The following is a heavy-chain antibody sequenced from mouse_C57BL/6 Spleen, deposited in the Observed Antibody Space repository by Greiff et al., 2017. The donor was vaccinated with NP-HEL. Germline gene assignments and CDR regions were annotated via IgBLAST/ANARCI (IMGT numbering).Heavy chain of an antibody. J-gene: IGHJ2*01. CDR3: ARFGNYGLDY. Sequence: QVQLQQSGPELVKPGASVKISCKASGYAFSSSWMNWVKQRPGKGLEWIGRIYPGDGDTNYNGKFKGKATLTADKSSSTAYMQLSSLTSEDSAVYFCARFGNYGLDYWGQGTTLTVSS. D-gene: IGHD2-1*01. V-gene: IGHV1-82*01. CDR1: GYAFSSSW. CDR2: IYPGDGDT.